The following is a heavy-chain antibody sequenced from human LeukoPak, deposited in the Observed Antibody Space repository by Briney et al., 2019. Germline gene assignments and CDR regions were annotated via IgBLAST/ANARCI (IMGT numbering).Heavy chain of an antibody. CDR1: GRSFSGYF. CDR3: ARGPPRDFGSSGFYFNY. V-gene: IGHV4-34*01. Sequence: PSETLSLTCAVYGRSFSGYFWSWFRRPPSKGLEWIGEINHSGSSNYNPSLESRVTISEDTSKNQFSLKLSSVTAADTAVYYCARGPPRDFGSSGFYFNYWGQGALVTVSS. J-gene: IGHJ4*02. D-gene: IGHD3-22*01. CDR2: INHSGSS.